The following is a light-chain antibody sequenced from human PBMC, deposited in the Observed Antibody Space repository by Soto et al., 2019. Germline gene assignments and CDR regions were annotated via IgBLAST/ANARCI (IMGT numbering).Light chain of an antibody. CDR1: SSDVGGYNY. Sequence: QSALTQPPSASGSPGQSVAISCTGTSSDVGGYNYVSWYQQHPGKAPKLMIYEVNKRPSGVPDRFSGSKSGNTASLTVSGLQAEDEADYYCSSYAGRNSPASVFGSGIK. CDR3: SSYAGRNSPASV. J-gene: IGLJ1*01. V-gene: IGLV2-8*01. CDR2: EVN.